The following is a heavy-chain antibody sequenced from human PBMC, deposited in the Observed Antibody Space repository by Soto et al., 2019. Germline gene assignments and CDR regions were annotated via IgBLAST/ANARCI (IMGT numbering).Heavy chain of an antibody. D-gene: IGHD5-18*01. Sequence: ASVKVSCKASGGTFSSYAISWVRQAPGQGLEWMGGIIPIFGNTNYAQKLQGRVTMTTDTSTSTAYMELRSLRSDDTAVYYCARAWGYSYGFDPWGQGTLVTVSS. CDR2: IIPIFGNT. J-gene: IGHJ5*02. CDR1: GGTFSSYA. V-gene: IGHV1-18*01. CDR3: ARAWGYSYGFDP.